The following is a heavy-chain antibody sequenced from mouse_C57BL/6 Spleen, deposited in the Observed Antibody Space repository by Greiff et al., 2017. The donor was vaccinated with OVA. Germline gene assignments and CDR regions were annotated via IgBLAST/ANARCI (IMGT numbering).Heavy chain of an antibody. J-gene: IGHJ1*03. CDR3: ARGDGYHWYFDV. D-gene: IGHD2-3*01. V-gene: IGHV2-2*01. CDR2: IWSGGST. Sequence: VQLLQSGPGLVQPSQSLSITCTVSGFSLTSYGVHWVRQSPGKGLEWLGVIWSGGSTDYNAAFISRLSISKDNSKSQVFFKMNSLQADDTSIYYCARGDGYHWYFDVWGTGTTVTVSS. CDR1: GFSLTSYG.